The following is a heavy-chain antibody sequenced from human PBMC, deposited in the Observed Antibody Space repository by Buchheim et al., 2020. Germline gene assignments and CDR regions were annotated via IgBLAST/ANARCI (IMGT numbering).Heavy chain of an antibody. CDR2: IYTSGST. D-gene: IGHD2-15*01. Sequence: QVQLQESGPGLVKPSQTLSLTCTVSGGSISSGSYYWSWIREPAGKGLEWIGRIYTSGSTNYNPPLNSRGTISVDTSKNQFSLKLSSVTAADTAVYYCAVGYCSGGSCYPWDYWGQGTL. V-gene: IGHV4-61*02. CDR1: GGSISSGSYY. CDR3: AVGYCSGGSCYPWDY. J-gene: IGHJ4*02.